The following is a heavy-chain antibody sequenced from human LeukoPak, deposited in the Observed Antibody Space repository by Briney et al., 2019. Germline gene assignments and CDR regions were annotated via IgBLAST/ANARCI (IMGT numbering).Heavy chain of an antibody. J-gene: IGHJ6*02. CDR1: GFTFSGSA. V-gene: IGHV3-73*01. CDR3: ATGTQLDPDYSYYGMDV. D-gene: IGHD1-14*01. CDR2: IRSKANSYAT. Sequence: GGSLRLSCAASGFTFSGSAMHWVRQASGKGLEWVGRIRSKANSYATAYAASVKGRFTISRDNSKNTLYLRMNSLRADDTAVYYCATGTQLDPDYSYYGMDVWGRGTTVTVSS.